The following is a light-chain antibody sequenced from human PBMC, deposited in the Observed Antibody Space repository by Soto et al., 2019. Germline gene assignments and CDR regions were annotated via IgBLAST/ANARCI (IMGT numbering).Light chain of an antibody. CDR3: MQSSHLRT. CDR2: QIS. Sequence: IVLTQTPLTASVTPGQPASFSCGSSESLLHSDGNTYLSWLHQTPGKPPRLLIYQISKQLSGVPDRFSGSGAGTNFTLKISRVEVEDVGTFFCMQSSHLRTFGQGTKVDIK. V-gene: IGKV2-24*01. J-gene: IGKJ1*01. CDR1: ESLLHSDGNTY.